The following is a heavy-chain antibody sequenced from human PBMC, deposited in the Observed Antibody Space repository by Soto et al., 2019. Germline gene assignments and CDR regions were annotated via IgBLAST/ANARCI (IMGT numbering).Heavy chain of an antibody. V-gene: IGHV1-69*01. CDR3: ARCNLLTFGAVIAPVYYFDQ. D-gene: IGHD3-16*02. CDR1: GDTFSNYG. J-gene: IGHJ4*02. Sequence: QVQLVQSGADVKKPGSSVKVSCKASGDTFSNYGISWLRQTPGQGPEWMGGIIPILGASTYAQKFQGRVTLTADESTGPAYLQLGRLRSEDTAVYYCARCNLLTFGAVIAPVYYFDQWGQGTLVTVSS. CDR2: IIPILGAS.